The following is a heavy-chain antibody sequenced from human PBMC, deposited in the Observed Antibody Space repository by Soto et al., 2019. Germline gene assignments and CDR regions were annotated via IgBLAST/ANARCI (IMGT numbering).Heavy chain of an antibody. Sequence: GASVKVSCKASGYTFTSYGISWVRQAPGQGLEWMGWISAYNGNTNYAQKLQGRVTITTDTSTITAYMELRSLRSDDTAVYYCAREYIVVVPAATNWFDPWGQGTLVTVSS. CDR3: AREYIVVVPAATNWFDP. CDR1: GYTFTSYG. D-gene: IGHD2-2*01. J-gene: IGHJ5*02. CDR2: ISAYNGNT. V-gene: IGHV1-18*01.